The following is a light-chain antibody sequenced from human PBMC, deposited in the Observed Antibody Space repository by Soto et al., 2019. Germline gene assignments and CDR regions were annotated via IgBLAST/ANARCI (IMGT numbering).Light chain of an antibody. CDR2: GAS. CDR1: QSVSSDY. J-gene: IGKJ1*01. CDR3: QQYNNWPPWT. Sequence: IVLTQSPGTLSLSPGERASVSCRASQSVSSDYLAWYQQKPGQAPRLLIYGASSRATGIPDRFSGSGSGTDFALTINRLEPDDFAVYYCQQYNNWPPWTFGQGTKVEIK. V-gene: IGKV3-20*01.